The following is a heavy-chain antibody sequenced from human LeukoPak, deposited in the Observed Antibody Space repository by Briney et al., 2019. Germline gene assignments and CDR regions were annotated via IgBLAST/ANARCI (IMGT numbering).Heavy chain of an antibody. J-gene: IGHJ4*02. Sequence: PGGSLRLSCAASGFSFRSYGMHWVRQAPGKGLEWVAYIQYDGSNQQYADSVKGRFSISRDNSKNTLYLQMHSLRAEDTAMFFCAKDLARRGSGSYYKGALDYWGQGTLVTVSS. V-gene: IGHV3-30*02. D-gene: IGHD3-10*01. CDR3: AKDLARRGSGSYYKGALDY. CDR2: IQYDGSNQ. CDR1: GFSFRSYG.